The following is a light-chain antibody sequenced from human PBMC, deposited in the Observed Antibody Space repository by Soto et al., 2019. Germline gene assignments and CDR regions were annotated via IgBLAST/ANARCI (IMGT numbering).Light chain of an antibody. CDR3: QQTYNPPRT. CDR2: AAS. CDR1: ETIASY. J-gene: IGKJ1*01. V-gene: IGKV1-39*01. Sequence: DIQMTQSPSSLSASVGDRVTITCRASETIASYVNWYQQRPGKAPKLLIYAASTLQSGVPSRFGGSGSGTDFTLNITSLQPEDFATYFCQQTYNPPRTFGQGTRL.